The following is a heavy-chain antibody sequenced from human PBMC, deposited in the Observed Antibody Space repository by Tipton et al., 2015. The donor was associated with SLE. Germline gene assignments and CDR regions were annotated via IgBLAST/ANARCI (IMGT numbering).Heavy chain of an antibody. CDR1: GFTFSNYA. CDR3: ARGKYYFDY. V-gene: IGHV3-9*01. CDR2: ISWNSGSI. Sequence: SLRLSCAASGFTFSNYAMSWVRQAPGKGLEWVSGISWNSGSIGYADSVKGRFTISGDNAKNSLFLHMNSLRAEDTAVYYCARGKYYFDYWGQGALVTVSS. J-gene: IGHJ4*02.